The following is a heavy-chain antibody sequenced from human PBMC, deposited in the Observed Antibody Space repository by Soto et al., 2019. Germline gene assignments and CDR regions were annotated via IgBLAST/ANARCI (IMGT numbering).Heavy chain of an antibody. CDR2: IYHSGST. V-gene: IGHV4-59*12. Sequence: SETLSLTCTVSGGSISSYHWSWIRQSAGQGLEWIGYIYHSGSTYYNPSLKSRVTISVDRSKNQFSLKLSSVTAADTAVYYCASHIVATMIFDYWGQGTLATVSS. D-gene: IGHD5-12*01. CDR3: ASHIVATMIFDY. CDR1: GGSISSYH. J-gene: IGHJ4*02.